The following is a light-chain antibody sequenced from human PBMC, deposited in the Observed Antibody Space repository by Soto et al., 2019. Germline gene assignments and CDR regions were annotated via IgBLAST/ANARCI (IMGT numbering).Light chain of an antibody. CDR3: QQFSSYPLT. J-gene: IGKJ4*01. CDR1: QSISSN. CDR2: RTS. Sequence: IVMPQYPATLSVSPGERATLSCMASQSISSNLAWYQQKPGQAPRLLMFRTSSRATGIPDRFSGGGSGTDFTLTISRLEPEDFAVYYCQQFSSYPLTFGGGTKV. V-gene: IGKV3-20*01.